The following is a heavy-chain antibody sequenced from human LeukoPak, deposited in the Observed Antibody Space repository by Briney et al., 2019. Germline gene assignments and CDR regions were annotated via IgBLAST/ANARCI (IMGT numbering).Heavy chain of an antibody. Sequence: HTGGSLRLSCAASGFTSSSHSMNWVRQAPGKGLEWVSYISSSSSTIYYADSVKGRFTISRDNAKNSLYLQMNSLRAEDTAVYYCARGAYYYEDWGQGTLVTVSS. CDR2: ISSSSSTI. V-gene: IGHV3-48*01. D-gene: IGHD3-22*01. J-gene: IGHJ4*02. CDR3: ARGAYYYED. CDR1: GFTSSSHS.